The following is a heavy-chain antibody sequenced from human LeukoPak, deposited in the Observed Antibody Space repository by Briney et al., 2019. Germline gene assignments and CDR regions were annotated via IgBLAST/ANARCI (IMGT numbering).Heavy chain of an antibody. CDR3: ARGEGTIFGVALSFDY. CDR2: IIPILGIA. J-gene: IGHJ4*02. V-gene: IGHV1-69*04. CDR1: GGTFSSYA. D-gene: IGHD3-3*01. Sequence: ASVKVSCKASGGTFSSYAISWVRQAPGQGLEWMGRIIPILGIANYAQKFQGRVTITADKSTSTAYMELSSLRSEDTAVYYCARGEGTIFGVALSFDYWGQGTLVTVSS.